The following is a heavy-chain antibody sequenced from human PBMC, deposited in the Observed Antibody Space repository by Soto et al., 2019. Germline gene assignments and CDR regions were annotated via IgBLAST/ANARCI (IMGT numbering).Heavy chain of an antibody. D-gene: IGHD3-16*01. CDR3: ARGLLGGGAT. CDR1: GGSLSGYY. J-gene: IGHJ5*02. CDR2: INRSGST. Sequence: QVQLQQWGAGLLKPSETLSLTCAVYGGSLSGYYWSWIRQPPGKGLEWIGEINRSGSTNYIPSLKSRVIISVDPSKNQFSLKLSSVTAADTAVYYCARGLLGGGATWGQGTLVTVSS. V-gene: IGHV4-34*01.